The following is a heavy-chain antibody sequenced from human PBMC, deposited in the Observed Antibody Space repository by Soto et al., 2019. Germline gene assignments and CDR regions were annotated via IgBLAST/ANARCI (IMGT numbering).Heavy chain of an antibody. CDR3: TSGLDDAKIHH. CDR2: IHPSGDT. V-gene: IGHV3-66*01. D-gene: IGHD1-1*01. Sequence: GESLKISCAGSGFTVSRHYMTWVRQAPGRGLEWVTFIHPSGDTFYADSVKGRFAISRDTSKNTLSLQMNSLRVEDTAVYYCTSGLDDAKIHHWGQGTLVTVSS. J-gene: IGHJ1*01. CDR1: GFTVSRHY.